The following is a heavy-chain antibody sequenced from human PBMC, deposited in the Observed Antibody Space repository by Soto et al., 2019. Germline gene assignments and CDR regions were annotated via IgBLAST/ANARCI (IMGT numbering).Heavy chain of an antibody. CDR2: ISSSGSTI. CDR1: GFTFSSYE. V-gene: IGHV3-48*03. D-gene: IGHD3-10*01. J-gene: IGHJ6*02. CDR3: ARDRSTYYYGSGSYSPRDYGMDV. Sequence: GGSLRLSCAASGFTFSSYEMNWVRQAPGKGLEWASYISSSGSTIYYADSVKGRFTISRDNAKNSLYLQMNSLRAEDTAVYYCARDRSTYYYGSGSYSPRDYGMDVWGQGTTVTVSS.